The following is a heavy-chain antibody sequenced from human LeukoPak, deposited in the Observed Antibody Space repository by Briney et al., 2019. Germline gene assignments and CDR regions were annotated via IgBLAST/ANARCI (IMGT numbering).Heavy chain of an antibody. Sequence: YPSETLSLTCAVYGGSFSGYYWSWIRQPLGKGLEWIGEINHSGSTNYNPSLKSRVTISVDTSKNQFSLKLSSVTAADTAVYYCARCGHNWFDPWGQGTLVTVSS. D-gene: IGHD1-26*01. J-gene: IGHJ5*02. CDR1: GGSFSGYY. CDR2: INHSGST. V-gene: IGHV4-34*01. CDR3: ARCGHNWFDP.